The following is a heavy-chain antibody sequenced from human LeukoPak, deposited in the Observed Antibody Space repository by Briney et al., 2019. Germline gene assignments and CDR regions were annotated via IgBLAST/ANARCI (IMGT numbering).Heavy chain of an antibody. CDR3: AKSSWESVVAAPGNAFDI. V-gene: IGHV3-23*01. Sequence: GGSLRLSCAASGFTFSSYAMNWVRQAPGKGLEWVSAISGSGGSTHYADSVKGRFTISRDNSMNMLYLQMNSLRAEDTAVYYCAKSSWESVVAAPGNAFDIWGRGTMVTVSS. CDR1: GFTFSSYA. J-gene: IGHJ3*02. D-gene: IGHD2-15*01. CDR2: ISGSGGST.